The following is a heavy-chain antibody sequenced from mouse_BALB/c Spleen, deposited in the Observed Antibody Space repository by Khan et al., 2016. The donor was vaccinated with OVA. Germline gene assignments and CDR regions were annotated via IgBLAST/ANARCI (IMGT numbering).Heavy chain of an antibody. V-gene: IGHV14-1*02. CDR3: ARRGYGNYWFAY. CDR1: GFNIKDYY. D-gene: IGHD2-1*01. Sequence: VRLQQSGAELVRPGALVKLSCKASGFNIKDYYIPWVKQRPEQGLEWIGWIDPENGDTIYDPKFQGKASITADTSSNTAYLQLSSLTSEDTAVYYCARRGYGNYWFAYWGQGTLVTVSA. CDR2: IDPENGDT. J-gene: IGHJ3*01.